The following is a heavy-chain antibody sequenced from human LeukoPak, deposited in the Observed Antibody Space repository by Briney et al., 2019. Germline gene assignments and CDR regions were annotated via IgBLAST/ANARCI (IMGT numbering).Heavy chain of an antibody. V-gene: IGHV3-21*06. D-gene: IGHD2-21*01. CDR1: GFTFTDHY. CDR3: VRDAYGAHFDY. CDR2: LTRGGDNDI. J-gene: IGHJ4*02. Sequence: GGSLRLSCAASGFTFTDHYMSWVRQAPGKGLEWVSTLTRGGDNDIHYADSVKGRFTISRDNSKNSLYLQMNSLRDDDTAVYYCVRDAYGAHFDYWGQGTLVTVSS.